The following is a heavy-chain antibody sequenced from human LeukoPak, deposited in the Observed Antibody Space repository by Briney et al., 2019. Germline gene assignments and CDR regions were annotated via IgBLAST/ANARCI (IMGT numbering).Heavy chain of an antibody. D-gene: IGHD5-12*01. J-gene: IGHJ4*02. CDR3: VRGTGYSAYDYDFDY. CDR1: GFTFSSYD. V-gene: IGHV3-13*04. Sequence: PGGSLRLSCAASGFTFSSYDMHWARQPTGKGLEWVSAIGTAGDTYYPGSVKGRFTISRENAKNSLYLQMNSLRAGDTAVYYCVRGTGYSAYDYDFDYWGQGTLVTVSS. CDR2: IGTAGDT.